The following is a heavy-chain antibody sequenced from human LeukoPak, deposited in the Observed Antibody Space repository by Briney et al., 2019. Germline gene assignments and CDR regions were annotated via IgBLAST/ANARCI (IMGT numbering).Heavy chain of an antibody. CDR3: AREDSDSSGYYYFDY. J-gene: IGHJ4*02. V-gene: IGHV1-2*02. CDR1: GYTFTGYY. Sequence: ASVKVSCKASGYTFTGYYMHRVRQAPGQGLEWMGWINPNSGGTNYAQKFQGRVTMTRDTSISTAYMELSRLRSDDTAVYYCAREDSDSSGYYYFDYWGQGTLVTVSS. D-gene: IGHD3-22*01. CDR2: INPNSGGT.